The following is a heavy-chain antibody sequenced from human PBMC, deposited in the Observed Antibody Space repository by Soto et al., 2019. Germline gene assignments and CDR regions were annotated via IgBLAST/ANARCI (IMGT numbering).Heavy chain of an antibody. CDR3: ARHITCWYGAKWFDY. CDR2: IYYSGST. CDR1: GGSITNYY. Sequence: QVQLQESGPGLVKPSETLSLTCTVSGGSITNYYWSWIRQPPGKGLEWIGYIYYSGSTNYNPSLKSRITIAVDTSKNHFSLNPSSVTAADTALYYCARHITCWYGAKWFDYWGQGTLVTVSS. D-gene: IGHD6-13*01. V-gene: IGHV4-59*08. J-gene: IGHJ4*02.